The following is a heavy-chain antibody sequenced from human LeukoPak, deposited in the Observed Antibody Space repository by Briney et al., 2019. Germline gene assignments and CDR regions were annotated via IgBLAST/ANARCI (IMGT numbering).Heavy chain of an antibody. CDR2: LYYSGST. J-gene: IGHJ6*02. Sequence: SETLSLTCTVSGGSISSYYWSWIRQPPGKGLEWIGYLYYSGSTNYNPSLKSRVTISVDTSKNQFSLKLSSVTAADTAVYYCARRGYDILTGSFYYGMDVWGQGTTVTVSS. V-gene: IGHV4-59*08. CDR3: ARRGYDILTGSFYYGMDV. CDR1: GGSISSYY. D-gene: IGHD3-9*01.